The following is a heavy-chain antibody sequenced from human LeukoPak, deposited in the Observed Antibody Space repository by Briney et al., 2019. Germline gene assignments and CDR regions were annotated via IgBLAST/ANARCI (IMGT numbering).Heavy chain of an antibody. V-gene: IGHV4-34*01. CDR2: INHSGST. J-gene: IGHJ4*02. CDR3: ARGVGTRIAVAGTIEVDY. D-gene: IGHD6-19*01. CDR1: GGSFSGYY. Sequence: PSETLSLTCAVYGGSFSGYYWSWIRQPPGKGLEWIGEINHSGSTNYNPSLKSRVTISVDTSKNQFSLKLSSVTAADTAVYYCARGVGTRIAVAGTIEVDYWGQGTLVTVSS.